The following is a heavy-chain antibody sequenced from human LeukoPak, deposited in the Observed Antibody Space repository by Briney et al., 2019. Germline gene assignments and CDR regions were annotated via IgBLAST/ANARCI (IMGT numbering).Heavy chain of an antibody. J-gene: IGHJ6*03. D-gene: IGHD2-15*01. CDR3: ARFGVPDIGGKRSYYYMDV. Sequence: ASVKVSCKASGYTFTSYDINWVRQATGQGLEWMGWMNPNSGNTGYAQKFKGRVTMTRNTSISTAYIELSSLRSEDTAVYYCARFGVPDIGGKRSYYYMDVWGERTTVTISS. CDR1: GYTFTSYD. V-gene: IGHV1-8*01. CDR2: MNPNSGNT.